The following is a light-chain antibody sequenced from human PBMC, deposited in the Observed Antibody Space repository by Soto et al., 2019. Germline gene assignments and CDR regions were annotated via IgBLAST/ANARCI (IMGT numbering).Light chain of an antibody. CDR3: SSYRSSSTGV. CDR2: DVS. V-gene: IGLV2-14*01. CDR1: RSDVGGYNF. J-gene: IGLJ1*01. Sequence: QSALTQPACVSGSPGQSITISCTGTRSDVGGYNFVSWYQQHPGKAPKLMIYDVSNRPSGVSNRFSGSKSGNTASLTISGLQAEDEADYYCSSYRSSSTGVFGTGTKLTVL.